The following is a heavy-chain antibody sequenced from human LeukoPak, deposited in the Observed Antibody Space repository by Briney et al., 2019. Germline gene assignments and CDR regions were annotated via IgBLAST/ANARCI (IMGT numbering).Heavy chain of an antibody. V-gene: IGHV3-48*01. Sequence: PGGSLRLSCSPSGFTFSSSAMNWVRQAPGKGLEWVSYISSGSGTIYYADSVKGRFTISRDNAKNSLYLQMNSLRAEDTAVYYCAKELAADYWGQGTLVTVSS. CDR1: GFTFSSSA. CDR2: ISSGSGTI. D-gene: IGHD6-13*01. CDR3: AKELAADY. J-gene: IGHJ4*02.